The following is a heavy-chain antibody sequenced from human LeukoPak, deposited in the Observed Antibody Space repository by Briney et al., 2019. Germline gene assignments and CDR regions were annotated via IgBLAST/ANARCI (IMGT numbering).Heavy chain of an antibody. Sequence: SVKVSCKASGGTFSSYAISWVRQAPGQGLEWMGGIIPTFGTANYAQKFQGRVTITADKSTSTAYMELSSLRSEDTAVYYCAREDVAYCSSTSCYAGWFDPWGQGTLVTVSS. V-gene: IGHV1-69*06. CDR1: GGTFSSYA. CDR3: AREDVAYCSSTSCYAGWFDP. CDR2: IIPTFGTA. D-gene: IGHD2-2*01. J-gene: IGHJ5*02.